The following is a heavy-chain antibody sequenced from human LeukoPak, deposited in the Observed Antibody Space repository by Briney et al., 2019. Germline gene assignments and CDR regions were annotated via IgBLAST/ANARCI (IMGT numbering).Heavy chain of an antibody. CDR2: ITGRGEHI. Sequence: PGGSLRLSCTASGFTFSSYGMNWVRQAPGKGLEWVSGITGRGEHIFYAGSVKGRFTISRDNSKNTLYLRMNSLRAEDTAVYYCAREAGATRFFDYWGQGTLVTVSS. CDR3: AREAGATRFFDY. J-gene: IGHJ4*02. D-gene: IGHD1-26*01. CDR1: GFTFSSYG. V-gene: IGHV3-23*01.